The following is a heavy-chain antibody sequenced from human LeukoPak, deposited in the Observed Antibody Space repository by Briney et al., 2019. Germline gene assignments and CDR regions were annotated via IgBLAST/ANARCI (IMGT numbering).Heavy chain of an antibody. CDR2: FYHSGST. J-gene: IGHJ6*02. V-gene: IGHV4-59*12. CDR3: ARGPVVVAEYYYYYGMDV. CDR1: GGFNTHYY. Sequence: SEILSLTCSVSGGFNTHYYWSWIRQPPGKGLEWIGYFYHSGSTNYNPSLKSRVTISVDTSKDQFSLKLSSVTAADTAVYYCARGPVVVAEYYYYYGMDVSGQGTTVTVSS. D-gene: IGHD2-15*01.